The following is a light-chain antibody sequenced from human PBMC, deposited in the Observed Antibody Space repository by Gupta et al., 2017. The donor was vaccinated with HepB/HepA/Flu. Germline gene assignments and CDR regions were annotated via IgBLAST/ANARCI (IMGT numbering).Light chain of an antibody. V-gene: IGLV1-47*01. Sequence: SVLSLSPSASGTPGQRVTISCSGSSSNIKRYWENWYQQLPGTAPKLLIYRNNERPSGVPNRFSGSKSGTSASLAISGLRSEDEGDYYCATWDDSLSGGVFGGGTKLTVL. CDR2: RNN. CDR3: ATWDDSLSGGV. CDR1: SSNIKRYW. J-gene: IGLJ3*02.